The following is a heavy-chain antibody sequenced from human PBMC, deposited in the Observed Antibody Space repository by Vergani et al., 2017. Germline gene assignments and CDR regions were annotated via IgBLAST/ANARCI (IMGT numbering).Heavy chain of an antibody. CDR2: IYSTGST. D-gene: IGHD3-9*01. V-gene: IGHV4-59*13. CDR1: GGSFNTYY. CDR3: ARVMYRDEASTGYRLEGMDI. Sequence: QVQLEESGPGLVKPSETLSLTCTVSGGSFNTYYWSWIRQSQGKGLEWIGYIYSTGSTNYNPSLNSRVTMSVDTSKNQFSLKLRSVTAADKAVYFCARVMYRDEASTGYRLEGMDIWGQGTTVTISS. J-gene: IGHJ6*02.